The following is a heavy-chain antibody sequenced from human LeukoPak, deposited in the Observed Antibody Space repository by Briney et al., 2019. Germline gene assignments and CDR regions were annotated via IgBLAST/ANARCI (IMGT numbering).Heavy chain of an antibody. J-gene: IGHJ4*02. CDR2: IYTSGST. Sequence: SETLSLTWTVSGGSISSYYWNWIRQPAGKGLEWIGRIYTSGSTNYNPSLKSRVTISVDTSKNQFSLKLSSVTAADTAVYYCARDRGCDYDSSGTTELDYWGQGTLVTVSS. V-gene: IGHV4-4*07. D-gene: IGHD3-22*01. CDR1: GGSISSYY. CDR3: ARDRGCDYDSSGTTELDY.